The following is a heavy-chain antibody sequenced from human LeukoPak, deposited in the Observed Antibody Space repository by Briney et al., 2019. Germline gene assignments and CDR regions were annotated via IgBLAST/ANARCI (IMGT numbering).Heavy chain of an antibody. V-gene: IGHV3-11*06. J-gene: IGHJ5*02. D-gene: IGHD3-10*01. CDR3: ARDRYDYGSDNWFDP. Sequence: GGSLRLSCAASGFTFSDYYMSWIRQAPGKGLEWASYISSSSYTNYADSVKGRFTISRDNAKNSLYLQMNSLRAEDTAVYYCARDRYDYGSDNWFDPWGQGTLVTVSS. CDR2: ISSSSYT. CDR1: GFTFSDYY.